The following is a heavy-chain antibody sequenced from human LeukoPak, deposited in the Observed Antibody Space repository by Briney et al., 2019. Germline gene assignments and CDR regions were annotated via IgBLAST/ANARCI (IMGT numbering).Heavy chain of an antibody. V-gene: IGHV3-23*01. Sequence: PGGSLRLSCAASGFTFSTYAMSWVRQAPGEGLEWVSAISGSGGSTYYADSVKGRFTISRDNSKNTLYLQMNSLRVEDTAVYYCASARGDYYFDYWGQGTLVTVSS. CDR2: ISGSGGST. D-gene: IGHD6-6*01. CDR3: ASARGDYYFDY. J-gene: IGHJ4*02. CDR1: GFTFSTYA.